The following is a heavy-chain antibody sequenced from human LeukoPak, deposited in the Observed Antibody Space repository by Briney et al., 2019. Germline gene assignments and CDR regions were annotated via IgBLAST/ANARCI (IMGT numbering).Heavy chain of an antibody. CDR2: ISSSGSTI. CDR1: GFTFSSYE. D-gene: IGHD6-19*01. J-gene: IGHJ4*02. V-gene: IGHV3-48*03. CDR3: AKWRGVLYSSGWYGYDY. Sequence: GGSLRLSCAASGFTFSSYEMNWVRQAPGKGLEWVSYISSSGSTIYYADSVKGRFTISRDNAKNSLYLQMNSLRAEDTAVYYCAKWRGVLYSSGWYGYDYWGQGTLVTVSS.